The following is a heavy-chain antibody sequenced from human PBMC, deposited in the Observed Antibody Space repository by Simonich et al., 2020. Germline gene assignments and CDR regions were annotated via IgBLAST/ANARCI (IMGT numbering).Heavy chain of an antibody. V-gene: IGHV1-18*01. CDR3: ARDQGGRAAAATDY. J-gene: IGHJ4*02. CDR2: ISAYNGTT. CDR1: GYTFTSYG. Sequence: QVQLVQSGAEVKKPGASVKVSCKASGYTFTSYGISWVRQAHGQGLEWKGWISAYNGTTNNAQKLQGRRTMTTDTSTSTAYMELRSLRSDDPAVYYCARDQGGRAAAATDYWGQGTLVTVSS. D-gene: IGHD6-13*01.